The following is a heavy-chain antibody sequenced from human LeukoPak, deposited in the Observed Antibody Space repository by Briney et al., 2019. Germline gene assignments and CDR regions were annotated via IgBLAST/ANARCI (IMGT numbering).Heavy chain of an antibody. V-gene: IGHV3-23*01. D-gene: IGHD2-21*02. Sequence: GGSLRLSCAASGFTFSGFAMSWIRQAPGKGLEWVSSISRSGESTFYADSVRGRFTISRDNSKNTVSLQMESLRAEDTAVYYCAKDIRAVVTAFDYWGQGTLVTVSS. CDR2: ISRSGEST. CDR3: AKDIRAVVTAFDY. J-gene: IGHJ4*02. CDR1: GFTFSGFA.